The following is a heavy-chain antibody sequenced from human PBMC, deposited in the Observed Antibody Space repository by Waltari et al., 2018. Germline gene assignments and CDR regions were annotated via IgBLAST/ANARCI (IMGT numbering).Heavy chain of an antibody. D-gene: IGHD3-10*01. CDR2: ISPTFGTA. Sequence: QVQLVQSGAEVKKPGSSVKVSCKASGGTFSSYAISWVRQAPGQGLEWMGGISPTFGTANYEQKFQGRVTITADESTSTAYMELSSLRSEDTAVYYCARSTPRYAGNIDYWGQGTLVTVSS. CDR1: GGTFSSYA. V-gene: IGHV1-69*13. CDR3: ARSTPRYAGNIDY. J-gene: IGHJ4*02.